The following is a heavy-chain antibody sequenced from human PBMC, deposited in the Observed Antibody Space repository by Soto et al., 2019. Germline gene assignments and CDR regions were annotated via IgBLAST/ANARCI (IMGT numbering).Heavy chain of an antibody. CDR2: IYYSGST. CDR3: ARVGKPVIVGATGTCWFDP. CDR1: GGSISSGGYY. D-gene: IGHD1-26*01. V-gene: IGHV4-31*03. Sequence: SETLSLTCTVSGGSISSGGYYWSWIRQHPGKSLEWIGYIYYSGSTYYNQSLKSRVTISVDTSKNQFSLKLSSVTAADTAVYYCARVGKPVIVGATGTCWFDPWGQGTLVTVSS. J-gene: IGHJ5*02.